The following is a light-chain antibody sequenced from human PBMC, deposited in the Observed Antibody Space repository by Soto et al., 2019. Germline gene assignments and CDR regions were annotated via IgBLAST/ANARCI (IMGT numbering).Light chain of an antibody. CDR3: QQYSTYTPRT. CDR1: QSISIW. J-gene: IGKJ1*01. CDR2: KAS. Sequence: IQMTQSPSSLSASVGDRVTITRRASQSISIWLAWYQQKPGKAPKILIYKASSLESGVPSRFSGSGSGTEFTLTISSLQPDDFATYYCQQYSTYTPRTFGQGTKVDIK. V-gene: IGKV1-5*03.